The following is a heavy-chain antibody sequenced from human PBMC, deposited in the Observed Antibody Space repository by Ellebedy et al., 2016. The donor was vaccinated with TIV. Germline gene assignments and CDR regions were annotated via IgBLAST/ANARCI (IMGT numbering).Heavy chain of an antibody. CDR1: GFTFSSYW. CDR2: INGAGSNT. D-gene: IGHD2-15*01. CDR3: ARDLRDCSGGSCPNKYYGMDV. V-gene: IGHV3-74*01. J-gene: IGHJ6*02. Sequence: PGGSLRLSCAASGFTFSSYWMHWARQAPGKGLVWVSRINGAGSNTSYADSVKGRFTISRDNAKNSLYLQMNSLRAEDTAVYYCARDLRDCSGGSCPNKYYGMDVWGQGTTVTVSS.